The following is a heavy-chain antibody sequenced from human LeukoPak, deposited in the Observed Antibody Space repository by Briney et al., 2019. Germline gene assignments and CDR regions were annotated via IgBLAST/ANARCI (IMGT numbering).Heavy chain of an antibody. D-gene: IGHD6-13*01. CDR1: GFSFSGYW. Sequence: GGSLRLSCAASGFSFSGYWMSWVRQAPGKGLEWVANIKPDGSERYYVDSVKGRLTISRDNAKNSLYLQMNSLRAEDTAVYYCARPIAAAAMDVWGQGTTVTVSS. CDR2: IKPDGSER. J-gene: IGHJ6*02. V-gene: IGHV3-7*01. CDR3: ARPIAAAAMDV.